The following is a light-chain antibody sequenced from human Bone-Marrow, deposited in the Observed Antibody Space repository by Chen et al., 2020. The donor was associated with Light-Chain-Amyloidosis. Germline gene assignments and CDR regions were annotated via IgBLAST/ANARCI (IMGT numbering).Light chain of an antibody. CDR2: LAS. Sequence: DIRMTQSPSSLSASVGDKITISCRTSHHIENYLNWYQQKPGTAPKLLIFLASRLQSGVPSRFSGRGSGTSFTLTIDNLQHEDFATYYCQQSYSLPLTFGGGTKV. CDR1: HHIENY. CDR3: QQSYSLPLT. V-gene: IGKV1-39*01. J-gene: IGKJ4*02.